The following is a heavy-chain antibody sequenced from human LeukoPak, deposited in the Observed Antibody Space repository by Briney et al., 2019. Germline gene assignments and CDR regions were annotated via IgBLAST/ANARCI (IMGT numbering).Heavy chain of an antibody. V-gene: IGHV3-66*01. CDR2: IYSGGST. D-gene: IGHD5-12*01. Sequence: GGSLRLSCAASGFTVSTNYMSWVRQAPGKGLERVSIIYSGGSTYYADSVKGRFTISRDNSKNTLSLQMNSLRAEDTAVYYCARDLGYSAYATVRGYTFDIWGQGTMVTVSS. J-gene: IGHJ3*02. CDR3: ARDLGYSAYATVRGYTFDI. CDR1: GFTVSTNY.